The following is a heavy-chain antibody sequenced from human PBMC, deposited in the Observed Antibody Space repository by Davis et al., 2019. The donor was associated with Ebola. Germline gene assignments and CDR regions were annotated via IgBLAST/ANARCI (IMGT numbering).Heavy chain of an antibody. CDR3: VRAVFHEVLDY. V-gene: IGHV3-30*04. D-gene: IGHD3-3*01. J-gene: IGHJ4*02. CDR2: VSHSERER. CDR1: GFTFSTYA. Sequence: PGGSLRLSCAASGFTFSTYAMNWVRQAPGKGLEWVAVVSHSERERFYADSVKGRFTISRDNSENTLYLQMSSLTVDDTAVYYCVRAVFHEVLDYWGQGTPVTVSS.